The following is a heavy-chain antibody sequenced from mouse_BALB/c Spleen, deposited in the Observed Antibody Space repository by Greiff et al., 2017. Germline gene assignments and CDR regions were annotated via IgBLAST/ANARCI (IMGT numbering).Heavy chain of an antibody. J-gene: IGHJ2*01. CDR2: ISSGGST. CDR1: GFTFSSYA. V-gene: IGHV5-6-5*01. D-gene: IGHD2-3*01. Sequence: EVKLMESGGGLVKPGGSLKLSCAASGFTFSSYAMSWVRQTPEKRLEWVASISSGGSTYYPDSVKGRFTISRDNARNILYLQMSSLRSEDTAMYYCARGRDGYSYFDYWGQGTTLTVSS. CDR3: ARGRDGYSYFDY.